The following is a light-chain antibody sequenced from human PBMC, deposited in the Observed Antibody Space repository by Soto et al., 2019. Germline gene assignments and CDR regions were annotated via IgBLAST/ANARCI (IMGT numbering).Light chain of an antibody. CDR1: SSDVGGYNY. V-gene: IGLV2-14*01. CDR3: SSHTTNSQII. Sequence: QSVLTQPASVSGSPGQSITISCTGTSSDVGGYNYVSWYQQHPGKAPKLMIYEVSNRPSGVSDRFSGSKSANTASLTISGLQAEDEADYYCSSHTTNSQIIFGGGTKLTVL. CDR2: EVS. J-gene: IGLJ2*01.